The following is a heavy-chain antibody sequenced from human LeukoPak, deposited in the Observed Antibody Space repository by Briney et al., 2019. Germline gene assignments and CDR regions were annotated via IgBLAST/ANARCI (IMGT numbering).Heavy chain of an antibody. CDR1: GFTFSSYS. CDR2: ISSSSSYI. Sequence: GGSLRLSCAASGFTFSSYSVNWVRQAPGKGLEWVSSISSSSSYIYYADSVKGRFTISRDNAKNSLYLQMNSLRAEDTAVYYCARGSYSSGWSFDYWGQGTLVTVSS. J-gene: IGHJ4*02. D-gene: IGHD6-19*01. V-gene: IGHV3-21*01. CDR3: ARGSYSSGWSFDY.